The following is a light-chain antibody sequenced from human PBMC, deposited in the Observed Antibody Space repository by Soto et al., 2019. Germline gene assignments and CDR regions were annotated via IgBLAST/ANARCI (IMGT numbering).Light chain of an antibody. J-gene: IGLJ2*01. V-gene: IGLV1-40*01. CDR3: QSYDSSLSVV. Sequence: QSVLTQSPSVSGAPGQRVTISCTGTSSNIGAAYDVNWYRHLPGTAPKLLIYGNTNRPSGVPDRFSGSKSGTSASLAITGLQAEDEAEYYCQSYDSSLSVVFGGGTKLTVL. CDR1: SSNIGAAYD. CDR2: GNT.